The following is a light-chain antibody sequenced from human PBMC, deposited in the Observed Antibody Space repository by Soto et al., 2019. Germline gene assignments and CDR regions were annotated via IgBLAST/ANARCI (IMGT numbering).Light chain of an antibody. CDR2: EVS. CDR1: SSDVGSYNR. V-gene: IGLV2-18*02. CDR3: SSYTSSNTYV. J-gene: IGLJ1*01. Sequence: SLLNQPPSLYGSPGQSVAISCTGTSSDVGSYNRVSWYQQPPGTAPKVMIYEVSNRPSGVPDRFSGSKSGNTASLTISGLQAEDEAAYYCSSYTSSNTYVFGTGTKVTV.